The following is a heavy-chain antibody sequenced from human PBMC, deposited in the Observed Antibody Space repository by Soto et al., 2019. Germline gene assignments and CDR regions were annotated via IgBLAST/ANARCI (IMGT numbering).Heavy chain of an antibody. D-gene: IGHD4-17*01. J-gene: IGHJ6*02. CDR2: ISGSDTTI. CDR3: ARDRDTVTNCVGQDYGMDV. Sequence: EVQLLESGGGLVQPGGSLRLSCAASGFTFSNYAMSWVRQAPGKGLEWVSGISGSDTTIYYADSVRGRFIISRDNAKNSLYLHMNSLRDDDTAVYYCARDRDTVTNCVGQDYGMDVWGQGTTVTVSS. CDR1: GFTFSNYA. V-gene: IGHV3-48*02.